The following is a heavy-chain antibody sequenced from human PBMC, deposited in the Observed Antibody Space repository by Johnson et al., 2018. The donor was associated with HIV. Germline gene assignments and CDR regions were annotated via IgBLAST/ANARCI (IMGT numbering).Heavy chain of an antibody. Sequence: QVQLVESGGGVVQPGRSLRLSCAASGFTFSSYGMHWVRQAPGKGLEWVAVISYDGSNKYYADSVQGRFTISRDNSKNTLYLNMNSLGAEDTSVYYCARDLRGAFASWGQWTMVTVSS. CDR1: GFTFSSYG. J-gene: IGHJ3*02. CDR3: ARDLRGAFAS. CDR2: ISYDGSNK. D-gene: IGHD4-17*01. V-gene: IGHV3-30*03.